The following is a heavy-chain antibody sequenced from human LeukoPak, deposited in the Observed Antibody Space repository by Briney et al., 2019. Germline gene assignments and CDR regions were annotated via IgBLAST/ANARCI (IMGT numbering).Heavy chain of an antibody. J-gene: IGHJ4*02. D-gene: IGHD6-19*01. CDR3: ARDDSDVAGPPYYFDY. Sequence: GASVKVSCKASGGTFSSYAISWVRQAPGQGLEWMGWINPNSGGTNYAQKFQGRVTMTRDTSISTAYMELSRLRSDDTAVYYCARDDSDVAGPPYYFDYWGQGTLVTVSS. CDR2: INPNSGGT. CDR1: GGTFSSYA. V-gene: IGHV1-2*02.